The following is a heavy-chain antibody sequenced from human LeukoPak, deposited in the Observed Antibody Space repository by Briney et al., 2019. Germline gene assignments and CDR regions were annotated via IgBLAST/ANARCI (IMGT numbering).Heavy chain of an antibody. J-gene: IGHJ4*02. Sequence: ASVKVSCKASGYTFTSYYMHWVRQAPGQGLEWMGIINPSGGSTSYAQKFQGRVTMTRVTSTSTVYMELSSLRSEDTAVYYCAAAVAGNLHFDYWGQGTLVTVSS. CDR3: AAAVAGNLHFDY. V-gene: IGHV1-46*01. D-gene: IGHD6-19*01. CDR2: INPSGGST. CDR1: GYTFTSYY.